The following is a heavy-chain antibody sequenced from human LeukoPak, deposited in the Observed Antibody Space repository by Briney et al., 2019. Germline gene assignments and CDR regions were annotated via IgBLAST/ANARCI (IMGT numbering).Heavy chain of an antibody. J-gene: IGHJ4*02. CDR2: ISHSGRS. Sequence: PSETLSLTCAVYDGSFSGYYWGWIRQSPGKGLEWIGEISHSGRSNYSPSLKSRVTMSVDPSKNQFSLELSSLTAADTAVYYCASTEVRGHFDWLLTIFDYWGQGTLVTVSS. CDR3: ASTEVRGHFDWLLTIFDY. D-gene: IGHD3-9*01. V-gene: IGHV4-34*01. CDR1: DGSFSGYY.